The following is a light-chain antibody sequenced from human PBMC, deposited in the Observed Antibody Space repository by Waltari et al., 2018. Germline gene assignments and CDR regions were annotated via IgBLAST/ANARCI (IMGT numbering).Light chain of an antibody. CDR1: QCVFYSSNHTNH. CDR3: QQYFGTPPYT. J-gene: IGKJ2*01. V-gene: IGKV4-1*01. Sequence: IVITQSPDSLAVPLGERATINCKSSQCVFYSSNHTNHLAWYQQKPGQSPKLLIYCASTRESGVPDRFSGSGSGTDFTLTLSSLQAEDVAVYYCQQYFGTPPYTFGQGTKLEIK. CDR2: CAS.